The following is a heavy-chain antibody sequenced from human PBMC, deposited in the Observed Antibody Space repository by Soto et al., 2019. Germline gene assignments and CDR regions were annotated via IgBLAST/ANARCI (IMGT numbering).Heavy chain of an antibody. CDR1: GFTFSSYA. V-gene: IGHV3-23*01. D-gene: IGHD6-25*01. Sequence: GGSLRLSCAASGFTFSSYAMSWVRQAPGKGLEWVSGFGGSAGRTDYADSVKGRLTISRDNSKNTMYLHMNSLGDGDKAIYFCAKAPWPGAAPAYFDHWGQGALVTVSS. CDR3: AKAPWPGAAPAYFDH. J-gene: IGHJ4*02. CDR2: FGGSAGRT.